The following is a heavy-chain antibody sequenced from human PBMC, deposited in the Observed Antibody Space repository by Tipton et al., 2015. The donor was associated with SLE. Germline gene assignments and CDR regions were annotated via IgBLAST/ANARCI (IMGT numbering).Heavy chain of an antibody. V-gene: IGHV4-59*05. Sequence: TLSLTCTVSGGSVGNYYWSWIRQSPGKGLEWIGSIYYSGSTYYNPSLKSRFTISVDTSKNHFSLKLDSVSAADAAVYYCATHVAESPWASTKDIYYFDSWGQGTLVTVSS. CDR1: GGSVGNYY. J-gene: IGHJ4*02. D-gene: IGHD1-14*01. CDR3: ATHVAESPWASTKDIYYFDS. CDR2: IYYSGST.